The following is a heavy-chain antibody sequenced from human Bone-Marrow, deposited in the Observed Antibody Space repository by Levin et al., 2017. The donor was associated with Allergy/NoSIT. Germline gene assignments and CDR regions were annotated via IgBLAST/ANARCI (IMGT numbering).Heavy chain of an antibody. V-gene: IGHV1-2*02. J-gene: IGHJ4*02. CDR1: GYTFTDYY. CDR2: INTNSGGT. CDR3: GRRYCRGGSCYPDY. D-gene: IGHD2-15*01. Sequence: ASVKVSCKASGYTFTDYYIQWVRQAPGQGPEWMGWINTNSGGTYYGQKFQGRVAMTRDTSISTAYMELYRLTSDDTAVFYCGRRYCRGGSCYPDYWGQGTLVTVSS.